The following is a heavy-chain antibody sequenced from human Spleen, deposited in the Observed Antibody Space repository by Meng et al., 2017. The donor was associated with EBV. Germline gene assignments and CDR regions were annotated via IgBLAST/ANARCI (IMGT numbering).Heavy chain of an antibody. D-gene: IGHD1-1*01. CDR3: ASDGIRRYFDN. CDR1: GGSISTSNW. V-gene: IGHV4-4*02. CDR2: VFRTGDT. J-gene: IGHJ4*02. Sequence: ESCPGQVKPSGTLSPLCTVSGGSISTSNWWSWGRQSPEKGLEWIGEVFRTGDTNYNPSLKSRVTILIDKSKNQFSLKLNSVTAADTAIYFCASDGIRRYFDNWGPGTLVTVSS.